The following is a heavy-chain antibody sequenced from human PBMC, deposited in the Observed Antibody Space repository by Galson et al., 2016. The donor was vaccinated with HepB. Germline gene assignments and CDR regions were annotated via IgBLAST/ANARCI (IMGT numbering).Heavy chain of an antibody. CDR3: AKEPQKYSSGWYYYN. J-gene: IGHJ4*02. CDR1: GFTFGDYG. V-gene: IGHV3-30*18. CDR2: VSFNGKVQ. D-gene: IGHD6-19*01. Sequence: SLRLSCAASGFTFGDYGMHWVRQAPGKGPEWVGVVSFNGKVQYYADSVKGRFTISRDNSKNTLYLQMDSLRVEDKALYYCAKEPQKYSSGWYYYNWGQGALVTVSS.